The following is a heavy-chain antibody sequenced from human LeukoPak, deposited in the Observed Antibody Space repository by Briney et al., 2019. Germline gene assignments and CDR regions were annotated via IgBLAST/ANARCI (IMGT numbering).Heavy chain of an antibody. D-gene: IGHD3-10*01. V-gene: IGHV4-30-4*07. CDR3: ARESNYYGSGTGWFDP. Sequence: SETLSLTCAVSGGSIRSGGYSWSWIRQPPGKGLEWIGYIYYSGSTYYNPSLKSRATISVDTSKNQFSLKLSSVTAADTALYYCARESNYYGSGTGWFDPWGQGTLVTVSS. J-gene: IGHJ5*02. CDR2: IYYSGST. CDR1: GGSIRSGGYS.